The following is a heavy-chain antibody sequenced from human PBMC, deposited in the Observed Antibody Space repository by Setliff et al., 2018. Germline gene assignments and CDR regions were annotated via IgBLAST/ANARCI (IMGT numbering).Heavy chain of an antibody. Sequence: GGSLRLSCAASGITFSSYAMHWVRQAPGKGLEWVAVISYDGINKYYADSVKGRFTISRDNSKNTLYLQMNSLRPEDTAVYYCAREGPSMVTAPGRSGYVDWGQGTLVTVSS. CDR3: AREGPSMVTAPGRSGYVD. D-gene: IGHD3-22*01. V-gene: IGHV3-30*01. J-gene: IGHJ4*02. CDR1: GITFSSYA. CDR2: ISYDGINK.